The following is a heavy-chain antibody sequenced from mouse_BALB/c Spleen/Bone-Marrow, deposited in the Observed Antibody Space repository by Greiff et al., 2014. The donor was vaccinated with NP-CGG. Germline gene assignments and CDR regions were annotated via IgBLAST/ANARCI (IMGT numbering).Heavy chain of an antibody. Sequence: VQLQQSDAELVKSGASVKISCKASGYTFTDHAIHWVKQKPEQGLEWIGYISPGTGSIKYNEKFKDKVTLTADKSSSTAYMQLNSLTSEDSTVYFCNYYGNTFDYWGQGTTLTVSS. CDR2: ISPGTGSI. V-gene: IGHV1S53*01. D-gene: IGHD1-1*01. CDR3: NYYGNTFDY. CDR1: GYTFTDHA. J-gene: IGHJ2*01.